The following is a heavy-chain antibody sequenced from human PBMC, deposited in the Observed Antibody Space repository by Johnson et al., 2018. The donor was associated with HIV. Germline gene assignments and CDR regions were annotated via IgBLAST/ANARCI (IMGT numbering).Heavy chain of an antibody. CDR2: IGTAGDT. CDR1: GFTFSSYD. J-gene: IGHJ3*02. CDR3: ATHIVVVIAIRNAFDI. Sequence: VQLVESGGGLVQPGGSLRLSCAASGFTFSSYDMHWVRQATGKGLEWVSAIGTAGDTYYPGSVKGRFTISRENAKNTLYLQMNSLRAEDTAVYYCATHIVVVIAIRNAFDIWGQGTMVTVSS. D-gene: IGHD2-21*01. V-gene: IGHV3-13*01.